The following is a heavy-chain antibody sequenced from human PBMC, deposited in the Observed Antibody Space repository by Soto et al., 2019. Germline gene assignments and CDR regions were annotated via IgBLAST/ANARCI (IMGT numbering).Heavy chain of an antibody. D-gene: IGHD6-13*01. V-gene: IGHV3-7*01. CDR2: IKQDGSEK. CDR1: GFTFSDAW. Sequence: GGSLRLSCAASGFTFSDAWMSWVRQAPGKGLDWVANIKQDGSEKYYVDSVKGRFTISRDNAKNSLYLQMNSLRAEDTAVYYCARDVAADYYYYGMDVWGQGTTVTVSS. CDR3: ARDVAADYYYYGMDV. J-gene: IGHJ6*02.